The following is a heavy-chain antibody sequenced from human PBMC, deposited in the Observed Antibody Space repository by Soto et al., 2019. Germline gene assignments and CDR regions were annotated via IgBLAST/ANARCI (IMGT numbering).Heavy chain of an antibody. V-gene: IGHV1-69*13. J-gene: IGHJ2*01. Sequence: SVKVSCKASGGTFSSYAISWVRQAPGQGLEWMGGIIPIFGTANYAQKFQGRVTITADESTSTAYMELSSLRSEDTAVYYCARGAPPYYYDSSGYPWYFDLWGRGTLVTVSS. D-gene: IGHD3-22*01. CDR2: IIPIFGTA. CDR1: GGTFSSYA. CDR3: ARGAPPYYYDSSGYPWYFDL.